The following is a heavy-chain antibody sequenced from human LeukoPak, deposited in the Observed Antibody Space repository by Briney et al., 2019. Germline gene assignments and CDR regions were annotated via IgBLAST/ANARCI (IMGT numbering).Heavy chain of an antibody. CDR1: GFTFSSYS. CDR3: ARDGGYCSSTTCPSTTPFDF. D-gene: IGHD2-2*01. CDR2: ISSSSGSI. J-gene: IGHJ4*02. V-gene: IGHV3-48*01. Sequence: GGSLRLSCAASGFTFSSYSLNWVRQAPGKGLEWISYISSSSGSIYYADSVNGRFTISRDNAKNSLYLQMNSLRADDTGVYYCARDGGYCSSTTCPSTTPFDFWGQGTLVTVSS.